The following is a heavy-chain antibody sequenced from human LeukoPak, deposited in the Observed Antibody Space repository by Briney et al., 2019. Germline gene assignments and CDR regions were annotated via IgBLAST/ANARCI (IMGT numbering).Heavy chain of an antibody. J-gene: IGHJ5*02. V-gene: IGHV1-2*02. CDR3: ARDRVVVAATKKNNWFDP. CDR2: INPNSGGT. CDR1: GYTFTGYY. Sequence: ASVKVSCKASGYTFTGYYMHWVRQAPGQGLEWMGWINPNSGGTNYAQKFQGRVTMTRDTSISTAYMELSRLRSDDTAVYYCARDRVVVAATKKNNWFDPWGQGTLVTVSS. D-gene: IGHD2-15*01.